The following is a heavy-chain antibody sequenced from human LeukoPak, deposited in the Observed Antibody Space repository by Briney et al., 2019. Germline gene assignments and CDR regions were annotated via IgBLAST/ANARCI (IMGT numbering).Heavy chain of an antibody. J-gene: IGHJ5*02. Sequence: ASVKVSCKASGYTFTSYDINWVRQAPGQGLEWMGWMNPNSGNTGYAQKFQGRVTMTRNTSISTAYMELSSLRSEDTAVYYCAREQWLDRGIDPWGQGTLVTVSS. D-gene: IGHD6-19*01. V-gene: IGHV1-8*01. CDR2: MNPNSGNT. CDR3: AREQWLDRGIDP. CDR1: GYTFTSYD.